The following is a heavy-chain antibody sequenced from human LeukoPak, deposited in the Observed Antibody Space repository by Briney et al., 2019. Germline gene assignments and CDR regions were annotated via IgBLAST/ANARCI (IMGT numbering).Heavy chain of an antibody. J-gene: IGHJ4*02. V-gene: IGHV3-7*01. CDR2: IKQDGSEK. CDR3: ARDRLHYGEYEKTLDY. D-gene: IGHD4-17*01. CDR1: GFTFSSYW. Sequence: GSLRLSCAASGFTFSSYWMSWVRQAPGKGLEWVANIKQDGSEKYYVDSVKGRFTISRDNAKNSLYLQMNSLRVDDTAVYYCARDRLHYGEYEKTLDYWGQGTLVTVSS.